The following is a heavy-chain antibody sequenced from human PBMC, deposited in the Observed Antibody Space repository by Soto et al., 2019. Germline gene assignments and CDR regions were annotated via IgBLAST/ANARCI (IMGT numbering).Heavy chain of an antibody. Sequence: QVTLKESGPVLVKPTETLTLTCTVSGVSLTNPRVGVSWIRQPPGKALEWLAHIFSDDEKSYTTSLKSRLTISKDTSKSQVVLSMTNMDPVDTGTYYCARGIMITYGGVRELDYWGQGTLVTVSS. D-gene: IGHD3-16*01. J-gene: IGHJ4*02. V-gene: IGHV2-26*01. CDR2: IFSDDEK. CDR3: ARGIMITYGGVRELDY. CDR1: GVSLTNPRVG.